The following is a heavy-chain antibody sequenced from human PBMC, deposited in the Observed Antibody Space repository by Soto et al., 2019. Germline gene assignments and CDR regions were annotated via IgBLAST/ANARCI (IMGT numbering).Heavy chain of an antibody. D-gene: IGHD3-16*01. V-gene: IGHV3-9*01. CDR1: GFPLEKYG. J-gene: IGHJ4*02. CDR3: AKGGDY. Sequence: GGSLRLSCAVSGFPLEKYGMNWVRQAPGKGLEWVSGISWNSGSIGYADSVKGRFTISRDNAKNSLYLQMNSLRAEDTALYYCAKGGDYWGQGTLVTVS. CDR2: ISWNSGSI.